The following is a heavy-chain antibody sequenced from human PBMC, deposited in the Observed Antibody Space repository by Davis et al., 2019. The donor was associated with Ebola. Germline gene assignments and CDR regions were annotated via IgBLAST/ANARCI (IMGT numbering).Heavy chain of an antibody. V-gene: IGHV1-18*01. CDR2: ISAYNGNT. Sequence: ALVKVSCKASGYTFNSHGISWVRQAPGQGLEWMGWISAYNGNTNYAQKLQGRVTMTTDTSTSTAYMELRSLRSDDTAVYYCSRDLRQGYCSGGSCYSGRSYFDYWGQGTLVTVSS. J-gene: IGHJ4*02. D-gene: IGHD2-15*01. CDR3: SRDLRQGYCSGGSCYSGRSYFDY. CDR1: GYTFNSHG.